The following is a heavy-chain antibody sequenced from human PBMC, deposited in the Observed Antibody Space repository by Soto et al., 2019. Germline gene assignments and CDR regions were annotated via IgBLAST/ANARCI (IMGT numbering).Heavy chain of an antibody. Sequence: LSQTLSLTCAISGDSVSSNSAAWNWIRQSPSRGLEWLGRTYYRSKWYNDYAVSVKSRITINPDTSKNQFSLQLNSVTPEDTAVYYCARGEVGGYSYGYNYYYGMDVWGQGTTVTVSS. CDR3: ARGEVGGYSYGYNYYYGMDV. D-gene: IGHD5-18*01. J-gene: IGHJ6*02. CDR1: GDSVSSNSAA. V-gene: IGHV6-1*01. CDR2: TYYRSKWYN.